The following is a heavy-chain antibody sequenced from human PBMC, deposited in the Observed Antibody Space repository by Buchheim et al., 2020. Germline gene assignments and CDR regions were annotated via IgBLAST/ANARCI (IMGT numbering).Heavy chain of an antibody. V-gene: IGHV3-30*02. D-gene: IGHD6-19*01. J-gene: IGHJ6*02. CDR2: IWYDGSNK. CDR1: GFTFSSYG. CDR3: AKDLWSSGWSYYYYYYGMDV. Sequence: QVQLVESGGGVVQPGRSLRLSCAASGFTFSSYGMHWVRQAPGKGLEWVAFIWYDGSNKYYADSVKGRFTISRDNSKNTLYLQMNSLRAEDTAVYYCAKDLWSSGWSYYYYYYGMDVWGQGTT.